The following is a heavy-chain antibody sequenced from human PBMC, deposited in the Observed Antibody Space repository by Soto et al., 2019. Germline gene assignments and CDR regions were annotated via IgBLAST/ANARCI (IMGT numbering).Heavy chain of an antibody. CDR3: ANWVEGSHVYFDY. CDR1: GFCFSGYA. D-gene: IGHD6-13*01. Sequence: LRLSCAASGFCFSGYAMTWARRAPGKGLEWVSSISGSGGNTYYEDSVKGRFTISRDNSKNTLYLQMNSLRVEDTAVYYCANWVEGSHVYFDYWGRGTLVTVSS. J-gene: IGHJ4*02. CDR2: ISGSGGNT. V-gene: IGHV3-23*01.